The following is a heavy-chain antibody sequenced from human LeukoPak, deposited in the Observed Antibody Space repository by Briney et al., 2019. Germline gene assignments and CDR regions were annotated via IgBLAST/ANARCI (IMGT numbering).Heavy chain of an antibody. CDR1: GGSISSRSYY. CDR3: ARHVYDSSGPPHGMDV. D-gene: IGHD3-22*01. Sequence: SETLSLTCTVSGGSISSRSYYWGWIRQPPGKGLEWIGSIYYSGSTYYNPSLKSRVTISVDTSKNQFSLKLSSVTAADTAVYYCARHVYDSSGPPHGMDVWGQGTTVTVSS. V-gene: IGHV4-39*01. J-gene: IGHJ6*02. CDR2: IYYSGST.